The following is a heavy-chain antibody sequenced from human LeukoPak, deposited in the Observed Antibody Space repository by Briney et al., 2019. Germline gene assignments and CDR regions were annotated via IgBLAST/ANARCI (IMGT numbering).Heavy chain of an antibody. CDR1: GFTFSSYA. J-gene: IGHJ4*02. CDR3: ARGRYCGGDCSPLYFDY. CDR2: ISYDGSNK. V-gene: IGHV3-30*04. D-gene: IGHD2-21*02. Sequence: PGRSLRLSCAASGFTFSSYAMHWVRQAPGKGLEWVAVISYDGSNKYYADSVKGRFTISRDNSKNTLYLQMNSLRAEDTAVYYCARGRYCGGDCSPLYFDYWGQGTLATVSS.